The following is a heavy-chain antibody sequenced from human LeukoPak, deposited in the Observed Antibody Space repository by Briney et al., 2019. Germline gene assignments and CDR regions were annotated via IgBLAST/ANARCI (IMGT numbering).Heavy chain of an antibody. V-gene: IGHV4-34*01. D-gene: IGHD2-2*03. J-gene: IGHJ4*02. CDR2: INHSGST. CDR1: GGSFSGYY. CDR3: ARGRGYCSSTSCYFDY. Sequence: PSETLSLTCAVYGGSFSGYYWSWLRQPPGKGLEWLGEINHSGSTNYNPSLKSRVTISVDTSKNQFSLKLSSVTAADTAVYYCARGRGYCSSTSCYFDYWGQGTLVTVSS.